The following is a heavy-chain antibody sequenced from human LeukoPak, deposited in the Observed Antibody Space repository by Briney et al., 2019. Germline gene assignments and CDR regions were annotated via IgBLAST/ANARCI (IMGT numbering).Heavy chain of an antibody. J-gene: IGHJ4*02. CDR3: ASGPDVRLYYFDY. CDR2: INPNSGGT. Sequence: ASVKVSCKASGYTFSGSYIHWVRQAPGQGLEWMGWINPNSGGTNYAQKFQGRVTMTRDTSISTAYMELSRLRSDDTAVYYCASGPDVRLYYFDYWGQGTLVTVSS. V-gene: IGHV1-2*02. D-gene: IGHD3/OR15-3a*01. CDR1: GYTFSGSY.